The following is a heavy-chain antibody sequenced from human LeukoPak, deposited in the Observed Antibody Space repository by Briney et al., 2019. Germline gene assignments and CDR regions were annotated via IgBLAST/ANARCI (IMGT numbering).Heavy chain of an antibody. J-gene: IGHJ4*02. CDR2: ITSRGEST. CDR1: GFTFSIYA. Sequence: GGSLRLSCAASGFTFSIYAMSWVRQAPGKGLQWVSSITSRGESTWYVDSVKGRFTITRDNSENTLYLQMNSLRAEDTAVYYCARYCSGAGCYTHPLDYWGQGTLVTVSS. CDR3: ARYCSGAGCYTHPLDY. V-gene: IGHV3-23*01. D-gene: IGHD2-2*02.